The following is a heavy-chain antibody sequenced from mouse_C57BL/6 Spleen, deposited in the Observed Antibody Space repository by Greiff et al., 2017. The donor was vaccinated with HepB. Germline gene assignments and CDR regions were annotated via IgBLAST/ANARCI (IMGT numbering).Heavy chain of an antibody. D-gene: IGHD2-4*01. CDR1: GYAFSSSW. V-gene: IGHV1-82*01. CDR3: ASSYYDYERGY. Sequence: QVQLKESGPELVKPGASVKISCKASGYAFSSSWMNWVKQRPGKGLEWIGRIYPGDGDTNYNGKFKGKATLTADKSSSTAYMQLSSLTSEDSAVYFCASSYYDYERGYWGQGTTLTVSS. CDR2: IYPGDGDT. J-gene: IGHJ2*01.